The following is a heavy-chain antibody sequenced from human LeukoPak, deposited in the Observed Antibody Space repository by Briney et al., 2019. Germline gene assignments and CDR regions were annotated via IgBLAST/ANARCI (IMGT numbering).Heavy chain of an antibody. V-gene: IGHV1-18*01. J-gene: IGHJ4*02. Sequence: ASVKVSCKTSGYTFTNYDITWVRQAPGQGLEWMGLISAYNGKTNYAQKLQGRVTMTTETSTSTAYMELRSLRSDDTAVYYCARLGFRYSTRYFDSWGQGTLVTVSS. CDR1: GYTFTNYD. CDR3: ARLGFRYSTRYFDS. CDR2: ISAYNGKT. D-gene: IGHD1-26*01.